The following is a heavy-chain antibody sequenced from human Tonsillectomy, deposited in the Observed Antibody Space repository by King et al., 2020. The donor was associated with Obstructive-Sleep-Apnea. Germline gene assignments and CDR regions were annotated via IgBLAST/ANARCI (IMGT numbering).Heavy chain of an antibody. CDR2: ISYDENTE. CDR3: AREYGDYELDY. D-gene: IGHD4-17*01. J-gene: IGHJ4*02. CDR1: GFTFRTYD. Sequence: HVQLVESGGGVVQPGRSLRLSCATSGFTFRTYDMHWVRQAPGKGLEWVAMISYDENTEYYADSVKGRFTISRDNSKDTLHLQMNSLRIEDTALYYCAREYGDYELDYWGQGTLVTVSS. V-gene: IGHV3-30*04.